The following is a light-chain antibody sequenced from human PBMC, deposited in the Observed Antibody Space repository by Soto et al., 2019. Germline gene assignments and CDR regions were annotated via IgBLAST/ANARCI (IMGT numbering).Light chain of an antibody. Sequence: DIQMTQSPSTLSASVGDRVTITCRASQSISSWWAWYQQKPGKAPRLLIYDASYLERGVPSRFSGSGSGTEFTLTISDLQPDDLATYFCQQYNSFWTFGQGTKVEI. CDR3: QQYNSFWT. CDR2: DAS. J-gene: IGKJ1*01. CDR1: QSISSW. V-gene: IGKV1-5*01.